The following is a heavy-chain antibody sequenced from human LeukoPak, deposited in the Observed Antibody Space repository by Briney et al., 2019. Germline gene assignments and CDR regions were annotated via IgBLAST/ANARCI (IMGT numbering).Heavy chain of an antibody. D-gene: IGHD4-17*01. CDR3: ARENMGELNYGDPWRPFDY. CDR1: GYTFTSYA. CDR2: INAGNGNT. Sequence: ASVKVSCKASGYTFTSYAMHWVRQAPGQRLEWMGWINAGNGNTKYSQKFQGRVTITRDTSASTAYMELSSLRSEDTAVYYCARENMGELNYGDPWRPFDYWGQGTLVTVSS. J-gene: IGHJ4*02. V-gene: IGHV1-3*01.